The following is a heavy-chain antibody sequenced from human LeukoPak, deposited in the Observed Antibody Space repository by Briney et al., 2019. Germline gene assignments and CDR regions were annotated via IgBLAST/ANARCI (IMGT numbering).Heavy chain of an antibody. CDR1: GFTFSSYA. V-gene: IGHV3-30*04. Sequence: GRSLRLSCAASGFTFSSYAMHWVRQAPGKGLEWVAVISYDGSNKYYADSVKGRFTISRDNSKNTLYLQMNSLRAEDTAVYYCARGASGWSPLDYWGQGTLVTVSS. J-gene: IGHJ4*02. CDR2: ISYDGSNK. CDR3: ARGASGWSPLDY. D-gene: IGHD6-19*01.